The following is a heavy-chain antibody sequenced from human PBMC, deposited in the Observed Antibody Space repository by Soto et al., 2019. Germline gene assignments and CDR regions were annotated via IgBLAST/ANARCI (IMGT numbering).Heavy chain of an antibody. J-gene: IGHJ4*02. Sequence: GGSLRLSCAASGFTFSSYSMNWVRQAPGKGLEWVSSISSSSSYIYYADSVKGRFTISRDNAKNSLYLQMNSLRAEDTAVYYCARASGSRWYYNYWGQGTLVTVSS. V-gene: IGHV3-21*01. D-gene: IGHD6-13*01. CDR1: GFTFSSYS. CDR3: ARASGSRWYYNY. CDR2: ISSSSSYI.